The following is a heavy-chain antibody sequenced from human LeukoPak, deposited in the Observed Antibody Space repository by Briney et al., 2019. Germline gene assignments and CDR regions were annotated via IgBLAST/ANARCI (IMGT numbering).Heavy chain of an antibody. Sequence: PSETLSLTCAVYGGSFSGYYCSWIRQPPGKGLEWIGEINHSGSTNYNPSLKSRVTISVDTSKNQFSLKLSSVTAADTAVYYCARGVLYDYIWGSYRQGLDYWGQGTLVTVSS. CDR1: GGSFSGYY. CDR2: INHSGST. CDR3: ARGVLYDYIWGSYRQGLDY. V-gene: IGHV4-34*01. J-gene: IGHJ4*02. D-gene: IGHD3-16*02.